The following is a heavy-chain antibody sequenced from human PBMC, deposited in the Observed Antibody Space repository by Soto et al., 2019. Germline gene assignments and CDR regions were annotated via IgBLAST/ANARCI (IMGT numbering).Heavy chain of an antibody. J-gene: IGHJ4*02. CDR1: GGTFSSYA. CDR2: IIPIFGTA. Sequence: QVQLVQSGAEVKKPGSSVKVSCKASGGTFSSYAISWVRQAPGQGLEWMGGIIPIFGTANYAQKFQGRVTITADGSTSTAYMELSSLRSEDTAVYYCARSGSRYYYDSSGYQFDYWGQGTLVTVSS. V-gene: IGHV1-69*01. CDR3: ARSGSRYYYDSSGYQFDY. D-gene: IGHD3-22*01.